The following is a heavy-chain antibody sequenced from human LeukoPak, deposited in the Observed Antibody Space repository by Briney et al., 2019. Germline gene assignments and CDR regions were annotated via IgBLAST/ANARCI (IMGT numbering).Heavy chain of an antibody. CDR3: ARTAMVTRYYYYYGMDV. J-gene: IGHJ6*02. CDR2: IYPGDSDT. CDR1: GYSFTSYW. V-gene: IGHV5-51*01. Sequence: GESLKISCKGSGYSFTSYWLGWVRQMPGKGLEWLGIIYPGDSDTRYSPSFQGQVTISADKSISTAYLQWSSLKASDTAMYYCARTAMVTRYYYYYGMDVWGQGTTVTVSS. D-gene: IGHD5-18*01.